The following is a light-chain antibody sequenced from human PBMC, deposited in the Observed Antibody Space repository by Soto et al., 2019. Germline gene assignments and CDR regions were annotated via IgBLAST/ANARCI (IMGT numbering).Light chain of an antibody. CDR2: DAS. Sequence: PVVISTLSCMASQSVSSYLAWYQQKPGQAPRLLIYDASNRATGIPARFSGSGSGTDFTLTISSLEPEDFAVYYCQQRSNWPPITFGQGTRLEI. V-gene: IGKV3-11*01. CDR3: QQRSNWPPIT. CDR1: QSVSSY. J-gene: IGKJ5*01.